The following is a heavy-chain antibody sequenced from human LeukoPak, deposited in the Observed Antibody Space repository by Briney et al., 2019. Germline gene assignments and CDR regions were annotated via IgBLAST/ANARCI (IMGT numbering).Heavy chain of an antibody. Sequence: PSETLSLTCAVSGGSFSGYYWSWIRQPPGKGLEWIGEFNHSGSTNYNPSLKSRVTISVDTSKNQFSLKLSSVTAADTAVYYCARGFLRYFDWLLPYYFDYWGQGTLVTVSS. J-gene: IGHJ4*02. CDR3: ARGFLRYFDWLLPYYFDY. D-gene: IGHD3-9*01. CDR1: GGSFSGYY. CDR2: FNHSGST. V-gene: IGHV4-34*01.